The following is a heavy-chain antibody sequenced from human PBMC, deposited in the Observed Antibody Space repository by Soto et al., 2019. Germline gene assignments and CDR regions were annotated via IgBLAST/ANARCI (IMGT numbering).Heavy chain of an antibody. D-gene: IGHD4-17*01. CDR3: AKGDRAYGDSHYFDY. J-gene: IGHJ4*02. V-gene: IGHV3-9*01. Sequence: EVQLVESGGGLVQPGRSLRLSCAASGFTFGDYAMHWVRQAPGKGLEWVSGISWDSSTIVYADSVKGRFTISSDNAKNSLYLQMNSQRAEDTALYFCAKGDRAYGDSHYFDYWCQGTLFTVAS. CDR1: GFTFGDYA. CDR2: ISWDSSTI.